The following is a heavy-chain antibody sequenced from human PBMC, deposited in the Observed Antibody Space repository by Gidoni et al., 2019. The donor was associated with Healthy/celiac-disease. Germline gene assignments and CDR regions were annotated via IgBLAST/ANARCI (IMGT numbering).Heavy chain of an antibody. CDR1: GGSISSYY. J-gene: IGHJ5*02. Sequence: QVQLQESGPGLVKPSETLSLTCTVSGGSISSYYWSWIRQPPGKGLEWIGYIYYSGSTNYNPSLKSRVTISVDTSKNQFSLKLSSVTAADTAVYYCARADVTMVRGVISWFDPWGQGTLVTVSS. V-gene: IGHV4-59*01. CDR3: ARADVTMVRGVISWFDP. D-gene: IGHD3-10*01. CDR2: IYYSGST.